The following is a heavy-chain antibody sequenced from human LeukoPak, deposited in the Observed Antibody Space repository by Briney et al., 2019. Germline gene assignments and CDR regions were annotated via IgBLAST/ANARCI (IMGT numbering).Heavy chain of an antibody. CDR1: GYTFTSYG. D-gene: IGHD3-22*01. Sequence: GASVKVSCKASGYTFTSYGMHWVRQAPGQRLEWMGWINAGNGNTKYSEKFQGRVTITRDTSASTAYMELSSLRSEDTAVYYCARDDSSGYYHAYDVFDIWGQGTMVTVSS. J-gene: IGHJ3*02. CDR3: ARDDSSGYYHAYDVFDI. CDR2: INAGNGNT. V-gene: IGHV1-3*01.